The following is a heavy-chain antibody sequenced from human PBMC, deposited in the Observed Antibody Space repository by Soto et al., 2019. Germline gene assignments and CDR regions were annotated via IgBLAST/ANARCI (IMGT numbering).Heavy chain of an antibody. CDR1: GFAFSSYA. CDR3: ARPFSSGWYGDFDY. D-gene: IGHD6-19*01. V-gene: IGHV3-30-3*01. J-gene: IGHJ4*02. Sequence: QVQLVESGGGVVQPGRSLRLSCAASGFAFSSYAMHWVRRAPGKGLEWVAVISYDASNKYYADSVKGRFTISRDNSKKTMYLQMSSLRAEDTAVYYCARPFSSGWYGDFDYWGQGTRVTVSS. CDR2: ISYDASNK.